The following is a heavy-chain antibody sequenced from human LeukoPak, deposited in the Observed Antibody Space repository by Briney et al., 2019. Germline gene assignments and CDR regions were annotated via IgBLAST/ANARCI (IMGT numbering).Heavy chain of an antibody. CDR1: GFTFSSYA. Sequence: GGSLRLSCAASGFTFSSYAMSWVRQAPGKGLEWVSAISGSGGSTYYADSVKGRFTISRDNSRNTLYLQMNSLRAEDTAVYYCARTRSVAAAGTNDYWGQGTLVTVSS. V-gene: IGHV3-23*01. J-gene: IGHJ4*02. CDR3: ARTRSVAAAGTNDY. D-gene: IGHD6-13*01. CDR2: ISGSGGST.